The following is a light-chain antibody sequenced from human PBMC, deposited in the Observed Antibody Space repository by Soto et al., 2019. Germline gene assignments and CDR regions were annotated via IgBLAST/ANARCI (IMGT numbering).Light chain of an antibody. CDR1: QSVSSN. Sequence: EIVMTQSPATLSVSPGERATLSCRASQSVSSNLAWYQQKPGQGPRLLIYGASTRATGIPGRFSGSGSGTEFTLTISSLQSEDFAVYYCQQYNNWPRTSGQGTKVEIK. CDR3: QQYNNWPRT. CDR2: GAS. V-gene: IGKV3-15*01. J-gene: IGKJ1*01.